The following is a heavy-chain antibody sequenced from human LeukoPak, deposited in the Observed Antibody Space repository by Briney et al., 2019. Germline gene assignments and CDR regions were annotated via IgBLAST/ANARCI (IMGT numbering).Heavy chain of an antibody. V-gene: IGHV4-59*01. CDR2: IYYSGST. CDR3: VGSVAGNYYFDY. Sequence: SETLSLTCTVSGGSMSSYYWSWIRQPPGKGLEWIGYIYYSGSTNYNPSLKSRVTISVDTPKNQFSLKLSSVTAADTAVYYCVGSVAGNYYFDYWGQGTLVTVSS. CDR1: GGSMSSYY. D-gene: IGHD6-19*01. J-gene: IGHJ4*02.